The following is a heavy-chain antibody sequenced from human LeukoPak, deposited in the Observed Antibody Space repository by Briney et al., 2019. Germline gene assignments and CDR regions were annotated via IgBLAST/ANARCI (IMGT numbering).Heavy chain of an antibody. D-gene: IGHD3-22*01. J-gene: IGHJ4*02. CDR1: GGSISSRRYY. V-gene: IGHV4-39*01. CDR2: FYYSGST. Sequence: PSETLSLTCTVSGGSISSRRYYWGWIRQPPGKGLEWIGSFYYSGSTYYNPSLKSRVTISADTSRNQFSLKLNSVTAEETAVYYCARQRYYYDSSGYYFDYWGQGTLVTVSS. CDR3: ARQRYYYDSSGYYFDY.